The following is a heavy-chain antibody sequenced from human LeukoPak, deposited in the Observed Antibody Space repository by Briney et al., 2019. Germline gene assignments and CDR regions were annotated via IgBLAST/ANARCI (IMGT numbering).Heavy chain of an antibody. D-gene: IGHD2-15*01. CDR2: INPDSGGT. CDR1: GYTFTGYY. Sequence: ASVKVSCKASGYTFTGYYMQWVRQAPGQGLEWMGWINPDSGGTKYAQRFQGRVTMTRDTSIRTAYMELSGLRSDDTAVYYCARDVDGEIIAATYWGQGTLVTVSS. J-gene: IGHJ4*02. CDR3: ARDVDGEIIAATY. V-gene: IGHV1-2*02.